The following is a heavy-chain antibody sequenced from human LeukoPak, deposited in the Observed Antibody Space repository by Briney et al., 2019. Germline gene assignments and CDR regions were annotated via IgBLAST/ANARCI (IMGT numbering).Heavy chain of an antibody. J-gene: IGHJ4*02. CDR2: INSSGGST. CDR1: GYTFTSYY. CDR3: ARNYYGSGTPGRYFDY. D-gene: IGHD3-10*01. V-gene: IGHV1-46*01. Sequence: GASVTVSCKASGYTFTSYYMHWVRQAPGQGLEWMGIINSSGGSTSYPQKFQGRVTMTRDTSTSTVYMELSSLRSEDTAVYYCARNYYGSGTPGRYFDYWGQGTLVTVSS.